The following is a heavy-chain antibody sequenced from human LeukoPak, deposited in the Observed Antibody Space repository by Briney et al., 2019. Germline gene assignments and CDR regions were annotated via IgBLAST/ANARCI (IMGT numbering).Heavy chain of an antibody. D-gene: IGHD3-22*01. CDR1: GFTVSSNY. Sequence: GGSLRLSCAASGFTVSSNYMSWVRQASGKGLEWVSVIYSGGSTYYADSVKGRFTISRDNSKNTLYLQMNSLRAEDTAVYYCAKYDSSGYTTIQHWGQGTLVTVSS. V-gene: IGHV3-66*01. CDR3: AKYDSSGYTTIQH. J-gene: IGHJ1*01. CDR2: IYSGGST.